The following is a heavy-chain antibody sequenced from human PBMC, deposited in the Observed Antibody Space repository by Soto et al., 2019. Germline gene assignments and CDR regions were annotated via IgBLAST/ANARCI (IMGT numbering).Heavy chain of an antibody. CDR3: ARGSINCSGGSCRRQTNWFDP. CDR2: IYYSGST. D-gene: IGHD2-15*01. J-gene: IGHJ5*02. V-gene: IGHV4-30-4*01. CDR1: GGSISSGDYY. Sequence: SETLSLTCTVSGGSISSGDYYWSWIRQPPGKGLEWIGYIYYSGSTYYNPSLKSRVTISVDTSKNQFSLKLSSVTAADTAVYYCARGSINCSGGSCRRQTNWFDPWGQGTLVTVSS.